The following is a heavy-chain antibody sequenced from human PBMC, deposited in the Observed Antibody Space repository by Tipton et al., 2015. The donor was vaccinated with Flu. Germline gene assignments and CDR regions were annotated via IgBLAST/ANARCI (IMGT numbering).Heavy chain of an antibody. CDR3: AKDKNEFYAFEN. CDR2: IWYDGSNK. J-gene: IGHJ4*02. CDR1: GFIFSTYG. D-gene: IGHD2/OR15-2a*01. Sequence: QVQLVQSGGGVVQPGRSLRLSCAAPGFIFSTYGMHWVRQAPGKGLEWVAVIWYDGSNKYYADSVKGRFTISRDNSKSTVYLQMNSLRAEDTAVYYCAKDKNEFYAFENWAQGTLVTVSS. V-gene: IGHV3-33*06.